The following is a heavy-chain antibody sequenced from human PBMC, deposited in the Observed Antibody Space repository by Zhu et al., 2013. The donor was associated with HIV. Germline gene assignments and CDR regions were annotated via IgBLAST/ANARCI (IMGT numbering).Heavy chain of an antibody. CDR3: AILYDSSGLFDY. Sequence: QVPLVISGAEVKKPGSSVKVSCKASGGTFSSYAISWVRQAPGQGLEWMGEIIPIFGTANYAQKFQGRVTITADESTSTAYMELSSLRSEDTAVYYCAILYDSSGLFDYWGQGTLVTVSS. CDR1: GGTFSSYA. J-gene: IGHJ4*02. D-gene: IGHD3-22*01. V-gene: IGHV1-69*12. CDR2: IIPIFGTA.